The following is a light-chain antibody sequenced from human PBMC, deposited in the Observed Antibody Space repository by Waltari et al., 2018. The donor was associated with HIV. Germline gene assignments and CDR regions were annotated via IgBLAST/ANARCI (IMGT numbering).Light chain of an antibody. CDR3: CSYAGSYTWV. Sequence: QSALTQPRSVSGSPGQSVTISCTGTSSDVGGYNYVSWYQQPPGKAPKLMIYEVSKRPSGVPDRFSGSKSGNTASLTISGLQAEDEADYYCCSYAGSYTWVFGGGTKLTV. V-gene: IGLV2-11*01. J-gene: IGLJ3*02. CDR2: EVS. CDR1: SSDVGGYNY.